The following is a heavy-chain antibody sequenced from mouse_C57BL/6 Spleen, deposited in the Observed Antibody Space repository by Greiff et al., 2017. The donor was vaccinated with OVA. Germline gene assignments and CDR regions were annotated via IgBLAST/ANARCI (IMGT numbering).Heavy chain of an antibody. CDR2: IYPYNGVS. D-gene: IGHD1-1*01. Sequence: VHVKQSGPELVKPGASVKISCKASGYSFTGYYMHWVKQSHGNILDWIGYIYPYNGVSSYNQKFKGKATLTVDKSSSTAYMELRSLTSEDSAVYYCARTGGHGSSPNAMDYWGQGTSVTVSS. CDR3: ARTGGHGSSPNAMDY. J-gene: IGHJ4*01. CDR1: GYSFTGYY. V-gene: IGHV1-31*01.